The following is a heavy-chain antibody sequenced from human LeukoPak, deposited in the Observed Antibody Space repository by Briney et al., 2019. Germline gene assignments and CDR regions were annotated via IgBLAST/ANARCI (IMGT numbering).Heavy chain of an antibody. V-gene: IGHV2-5*01. D-gene: IGHD5-18*01. CDR1: GFSLSTSGVG. J-gene: IGHJ1*01. Sequence: SGPTLVKPTQTLTLTCTFSGFSLSTSGVGVGWIRQPPGKALEWLALIYWNDDKRYSPSLKSRLTITKDTSKNQVVLTMTNMDPVDTATYYCAHTGIQLWPTSDEYFQHWGQGTLVTVSS. CDR2: IYWNDDK. CDR3: AHTGIQLWPTSDEYFQH.